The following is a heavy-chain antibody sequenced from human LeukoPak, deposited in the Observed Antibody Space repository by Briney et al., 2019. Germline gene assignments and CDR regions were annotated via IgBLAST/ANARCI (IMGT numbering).Heavy chain of an antibody. V-gene: IGHV1-2*06. D-gene: IGHD3-22*01. Sequence: ASVKVSCKASGYTFTGYYMHWVRQAPGQGLEWMGRINPNSGGTNYAQKFQGRVTMTRETSISTPYMGLSSLRSADTAVYYCASDNKYDSSGYLRAGRAFDIWGQGTMLTVSS. J-gene: IGHJ3*02. CDR1: GYTFTGYY. CDR2: INPNSGGT. CDR3: ASDNKYDSSGYLRAGRAFDI.